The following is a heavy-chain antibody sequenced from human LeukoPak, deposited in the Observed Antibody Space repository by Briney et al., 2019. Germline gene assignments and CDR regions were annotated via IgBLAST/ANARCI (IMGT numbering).Heavy chain of an antibody. Sequence: GGSLRLSCSASGFTFSSYAMHWVRQAPGKGLEYVSAISSNGGSTYYADSVKGRFTIYRDNSKNTLYLQMSSLRAEDTAVYYCVKVWELRTNDAFDIWGQGTMVTVSS. D-gene: IGHD1-26*01. CDR3: VKVWELRTNDAFDI. CDR2: ISSNGGST. CDR1: GFTFSSYA. V-gene: IGHV3-64D*06. J-gene: IGHJ3*02.